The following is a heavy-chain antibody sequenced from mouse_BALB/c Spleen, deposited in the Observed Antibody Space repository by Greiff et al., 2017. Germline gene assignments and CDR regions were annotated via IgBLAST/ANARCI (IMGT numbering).Heavy chain of an antibody. V-gene: IGHV1-87*01. CDR2: IYPGDGDT. Sequence: VKLMESGAELARPGASVKLSCKASGYTFTSYWMQWVKQRPGQGLEWIGAIYPGDGDTRYTQKFKGKATLTADKSSSTAYMQLSSLASEDSAVYYCARDRYWGQGTTLTVSS. CDR3: ARDRY. CDR1: GYTFTSYW. J-gene: IGHJ2*01.